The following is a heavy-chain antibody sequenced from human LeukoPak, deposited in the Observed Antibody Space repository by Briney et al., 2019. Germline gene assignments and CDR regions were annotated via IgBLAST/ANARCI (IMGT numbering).Heavy chain of an antibody. CDR2: ISRSGPT. V-gene: IGHV3-23*01. J-gene: IGHJ3*02. D-gene: IGHD2-21*01. Sequence: GGSLRLSCTTSGFTFSRYGMQWVRQAPGKGLEWVSGISRSGPTYYRDSVRGRFTISRDNSKNTLYLQMNSLRAEDTAVYYCAKGESFAFATWGQGTMVTVSS. CDR1: GFTFSRYG. CDR3: AKGESFAFAT.